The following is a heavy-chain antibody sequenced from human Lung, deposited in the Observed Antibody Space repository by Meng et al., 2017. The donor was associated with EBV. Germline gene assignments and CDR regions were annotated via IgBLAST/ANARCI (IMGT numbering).Heavy chain of an antibody. CDR3: AREDSSGYSYYFDY. J-gene: IGHJ4*02. CDR2: IIPILGIA. D-gene: IGHD3-22*01. Sequence: VKRVKAGYDLRRLGASVKVACKASGGTFSSYTISWVRQAPGQGLEWMGRIIPILGIANYAQKFQGRVTITADKSTSTAYMELSSLRSEDTAVYYCAREDSSGYSYYFDYWGQGTLVTVSS. V-gene: IGHV1-69*08. CDR1: GGTFSSYT.